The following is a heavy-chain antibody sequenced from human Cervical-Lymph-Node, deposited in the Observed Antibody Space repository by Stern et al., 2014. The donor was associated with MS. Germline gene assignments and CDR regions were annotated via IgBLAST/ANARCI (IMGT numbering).Heavy chain of an antibody. Sequence: QMQLVQSGAEVKKPGSSVRVSCKASGGTFNTYTVYWVRQAPGQGLEWMGKIIPMLDLPVYAQRFQGRVTITLDKSTSTAYIDLNSLTSEDTAVHYCARPRGREAASALDYWGQGTLVTVSS. J-gene: IGHJ4*02. CDR3: ARPRGREAASALDY. D-gene: IGHD2-15*01. CDR1: GGTFNTYT. CDR2: IIPMLDLP. V-gene: IGHV1-69*09.